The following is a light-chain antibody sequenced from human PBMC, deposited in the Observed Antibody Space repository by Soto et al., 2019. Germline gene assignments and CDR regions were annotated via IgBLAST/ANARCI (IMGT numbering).Light chain of an antibody. J-gene: IGKJ1*01. Sequence: DIVMTQSPLSLSVTPGQPASISCKSSQSLLNSGGKTYFYWYLQKPGQPPQLLIYEVFNRFSGVPDRVSGSGSGTDFTLNNSRVVPDDVGLYYCLQTTQFPWTFGQGTKVEIK. CDR3: LQTTQFPWT. V-gene: IGKV2D-29*01. CDR2: EVF. CDR1: QSLLNSGGKTY.